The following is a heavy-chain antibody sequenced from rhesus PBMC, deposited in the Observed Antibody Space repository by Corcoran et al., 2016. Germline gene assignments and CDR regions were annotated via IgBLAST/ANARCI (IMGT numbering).Heavy chain of an antibody. J-gene: IGHJ4*01. CDR3: ARPYYDSGYYPFDY. CDR2: ISGSSGCT. D-gene: IGHD3-28*01. V-gene: IGHV4-99*01. CDR1: GYSISSGYY. Sequence: QVQLQESCPGLVKPSATLSLTCAVSGYSISSGYYWGWIRQPPGKGLEYIGYISGSSGCTHYNPALKSRVTISKATPKNQFSLKLSSVTAADTAVYYCARPYYDSGYYPFDYWGQGVLVTVAS.